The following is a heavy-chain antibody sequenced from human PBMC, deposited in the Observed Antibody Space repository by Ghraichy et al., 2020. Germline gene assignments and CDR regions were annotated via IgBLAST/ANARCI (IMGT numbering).Heavy chain of an antibody. V-gene: IGHV4-31*03. CDR3: ARGGEDPKSYYYYGMDV. CDR1: GGSISSGGYY. CDR2: IYYSGST. Sequence: SDTLSLTCTVSGGSISSGGYYWSWIRQHPGKGLEWIGYIYYSGSTYYNPSLKSRVTISVDTSKNQFSLKLSSVTAADTAVYYCARGGEDPKSYYYYGMDVWGQGTTVTVSS. D-gene: IGHD3-10*01. J-gene: IGHJ6*02.